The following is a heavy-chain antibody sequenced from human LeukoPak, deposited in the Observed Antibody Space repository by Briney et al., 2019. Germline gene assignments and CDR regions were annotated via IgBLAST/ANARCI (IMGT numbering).Heavy chain of an antibody. CDR2: MSSSSSYI. CDR3: ARELAGWFGEFEYYGMDV. V-gene: IGHV3-21*01. D-gene: IGHD3-10*01. J-gene: IGHJ6*02. Sequence: PGGSLRLSCEASGFTFSSFWMNWVRQAPGKGLEWVSSMSSSSSYIYYADSVKGRFTISRDNAKNSLYLQMNSLRAEDTAVYYCARELAGWFGEFEYYGMDVWGQGTTVTVSS. CDR1: GFTFSSFW.